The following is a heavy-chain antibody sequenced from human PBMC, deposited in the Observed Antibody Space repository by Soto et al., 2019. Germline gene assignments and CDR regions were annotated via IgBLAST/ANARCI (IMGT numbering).Heavy chain of an antibody. V-gene: IGHV3-7*05. CDR3: ASGRVGDQPFEFYYYYMDV. D-gene: IGHD2-2*01. CDR2: IDQDGSEK. Sequence: GGSLRLSCAASGFSFSSYSMSWVRQAPGKGLEWVANIDQDGSEKYYVDSVKGRFIISRDNAENSLYLQMSSLRSEDTAVYYCASGRVGDQPFEFYYYYMDVWGKGTTVTAS. J-gene: IGHJ6*03. CDR1: GFSFSSYS.